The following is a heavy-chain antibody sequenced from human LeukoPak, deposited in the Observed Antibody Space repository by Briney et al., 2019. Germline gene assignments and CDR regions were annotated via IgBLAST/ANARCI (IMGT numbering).Heavy chain of an antibody. J-gene: IGHJ4*02. D-gene: IGHD1-14*01. CDR2: IYTSGST. V-gene: IGHV4-4*09. CDR3: ARNRSWDENLDY. CDR1: GGSISSYY. Sequence: PSETLSLTCTVSGGSISSYYWSWIRQPPGKGLEWIGYIYTSGSTNYNPSLKSRVTISVDTSKNQFSLKLSSVTAADTAVYYCARNRSWDENLDYWGQGTLVTVSS.